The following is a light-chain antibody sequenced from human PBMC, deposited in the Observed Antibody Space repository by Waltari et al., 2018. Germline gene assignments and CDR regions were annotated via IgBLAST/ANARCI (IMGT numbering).Light chain of an antibody. CDR3: SSYAGSNTKL. J-gene: IGLJ2*01. CDR2: AVS. Sequence: QSALTQPPSASGSPGQSVTISCTGTSSDVGGYNHVSCYQQNPGKAPQLMIYAVSKRPSGVPDRFSGSKSGNTASLTVSGLQAEDEADYYCSSYAGSNTKLFGGGTKLTVL. CDR1: SSDVGGYNH. V-gene: IGLV2-8*01.